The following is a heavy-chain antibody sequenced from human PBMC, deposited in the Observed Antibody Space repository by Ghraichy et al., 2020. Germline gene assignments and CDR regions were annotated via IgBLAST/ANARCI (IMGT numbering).Heavy chain of an antibody. CDR2: IHPGNSDT. V-gene: IGHV5-51*01. CDR3: ARRISETGREFDY. CDR1: GYSFNTYW. J-gene: IGHJ4*02. D-gene: IGHD6-19*01. Sequence: KVSCKGSGYSFNTYWIVWVRQMPGKGLEWMGIIHPGNSDTRYSPSFQGQVTISADITTAYLQWSSLQASDTATYYCARRISETGREFDYWGQGSLVTVSS.